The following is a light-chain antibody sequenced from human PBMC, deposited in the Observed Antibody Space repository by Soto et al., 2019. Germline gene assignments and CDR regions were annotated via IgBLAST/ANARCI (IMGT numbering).Light chain of an antibody. CDR2: GGS. J-gene: IGKJ4*01. V-gene: IGKV1-33*01. Sequence: DTQMTQSPSSLSASVGDRVTITCQASQDTSNYLNWYQQRPGTAPKLLIYGGSTLETGVPSRFSGRGSAADFTLTISSLQPEDIATYYCQQYDTLPPTFGGGTKVEIK. CDR3: QQYDTLPPT. CDR1: QDTSNY.